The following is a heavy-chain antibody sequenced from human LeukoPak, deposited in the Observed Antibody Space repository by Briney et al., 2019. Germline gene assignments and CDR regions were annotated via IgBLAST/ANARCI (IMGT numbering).Heavy chain of an antibody. Sequence: ASVKVCCKASGYTFIGYYMHWVRQAPGQGLEWMGRINPNSGGTNYAQKFQGRVTMTRDTSISTAYMELSRLRSDDTAVYYCARDRRIAAAGINWFDPWGQGTLVTVSS. CDR2: INPNSGGT. CDR3: ARDRRIAAAGINWFDP. J-gene: IGHJ5*02. D-gene: IGHD6-13*01. V-gene: IGHV1-2*06. CDR1: GYTFIGYY.